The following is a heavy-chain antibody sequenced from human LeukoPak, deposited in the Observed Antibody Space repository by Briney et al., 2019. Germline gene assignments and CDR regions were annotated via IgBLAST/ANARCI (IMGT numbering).Heavy chain of an antibody. CDR3: ARSLRYFDWLDY. Sequence: KASETLSLTCAVYGGSFSGSDWRWIRQPPGKGLEWIGEINHSGSTNYNPSLKSRVTISVDTSKNQFSLKLSSVTAADTAVYYCARSLRYFDWLDYWGQGTLVTVSS. CDR2: INHSGST. V-gene: IGHV4-34*01. CDR1: GGSFSGSD. D-gene: IGHD3-9*01. J-gene: IGHJ4*02.